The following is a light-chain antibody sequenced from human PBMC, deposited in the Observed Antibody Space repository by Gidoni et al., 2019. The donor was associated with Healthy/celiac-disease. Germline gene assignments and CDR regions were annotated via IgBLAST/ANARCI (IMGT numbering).Light chain of an antibody. CDR2: QDN. J-gene: IGLJ3*02. CDR3: QAWDTRV. Sequence: SYELTQPPSVSVSPGQTASITCSGDKLGDKYACWYQQKSGQSPALVIYQDNKRPSGIPERFSGSTSGNTATLPISGTQAMDEADYYCQAWDTRVFGGGTKLPVL. CDR1: KLGDKY. V-gene: IGLV3-1*01.